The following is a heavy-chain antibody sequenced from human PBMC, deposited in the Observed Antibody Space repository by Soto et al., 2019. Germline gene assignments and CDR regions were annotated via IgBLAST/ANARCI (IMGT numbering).Heavy chain of an antibody. J-gene: IGHJ5*02. CDR2: VSDSGGTT. V-gene: IGHV3-23*01. CDR3: ARLTRGYCSSSSCPNWFDP. Sequence: GGSLRLSCAASGFTFSSYAMSWVRQAPGRGLEWVSAVSDSGGTTYYADSVKGRFTISRDNVKNTLYLQMNSLRAEDTALYYCARLTRGYCSSSSCPNWFDPWGLGTLVTVSS. CDR1: GFTFSSYA. D-gene: IGHD2-2*01.